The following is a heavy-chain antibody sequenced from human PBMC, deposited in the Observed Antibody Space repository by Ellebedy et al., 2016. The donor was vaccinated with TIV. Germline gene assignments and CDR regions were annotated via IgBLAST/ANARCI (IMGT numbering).Heavy chain of an antibody. Sequence: PGGSLRLSCAASGFPFSSYPMSWVPQAPGKRLERVANTKQDGREKYYVDSVQGRFTIPRANAKNSLYRQMNSLRAEDTAVYYCARERGYGGSGADYWGQGTLVTVSS. CDR2: TKQDGREK. CDR3: ARERGYGGSGADY. D-gene: IGHD4-23*01. CDR1: GFPFSSYP. J-gene: IGHJ4*02. V-gene: IGHV3-7*01.